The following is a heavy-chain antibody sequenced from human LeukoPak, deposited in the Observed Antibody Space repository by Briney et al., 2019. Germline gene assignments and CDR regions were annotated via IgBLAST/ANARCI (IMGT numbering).Heavy chain of an antibody. V-gene: IGHV4-34*01. CDR3: ARSLYGVPRYYYYYGMDV. J-gene: IGHJ6*02. Sequence: PSETLSLTCAVYGGSFSGYYWSWIRQPPGKGLEWIGEINHSGSTNYNPSLKSRVTISVDTSKNQFSLKLSSVTAADTAVYYSARSLYGVPRYYYYYGMDVWGQGTTVTVSS. CDR2: INHSGST. CDR1: GGSFSGYY. D-gene: IGHD2-2*02.